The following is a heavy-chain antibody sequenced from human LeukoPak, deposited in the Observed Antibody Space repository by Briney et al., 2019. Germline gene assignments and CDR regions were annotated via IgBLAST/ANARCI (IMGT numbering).Heavy chain of an antibody. CDR1: GFTFSNYW. CDR3: ARNSRYSFDI. J-gene: IGHJ3*02. V-gene: IGHV3-7*04. D-gene: IGHD4-11*01. Sequence: GGSLRLSCAASGFTFSNYWMSWVRQAPGKGLEWVAHIKSNASETYYVDSVKGRFTISRDNAKNSLYLPMNSLRAEDTAVYYCARNSRYSFDIWGQGTMVTVPS. CDR2: IKSNASET.